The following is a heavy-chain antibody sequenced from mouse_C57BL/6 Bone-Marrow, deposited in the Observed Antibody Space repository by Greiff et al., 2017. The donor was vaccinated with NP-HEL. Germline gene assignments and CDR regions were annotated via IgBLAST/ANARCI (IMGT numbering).Heavy chain of an antibody. CDR3: VSDYSNPFDY. CDR2: INPNNGGT. D-gene: IGHD2-5*01. CDR1: GYTFTDYN. Sequence: DVQLQESGPELVKPGASVKMSCKASGYTFTDYNMHWVKQSHGKSLEWIGYINPNNGGTSYNQKFKGKATLTVNKSSSTAYMELRSLTSEDSAVYYCVSDYSNPFDYWGQGTTLTVSS. V-gene: IGHV1-22*01. J-gene: IGHJ2*01.